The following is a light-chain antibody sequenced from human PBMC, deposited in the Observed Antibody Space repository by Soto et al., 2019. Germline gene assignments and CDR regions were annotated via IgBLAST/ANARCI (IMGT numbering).Light chain of an antibody. J-gene: IGKJ2*01. V-gene: IGKV3-20*01. CDR2: GAS. CDR3: QQYGSPPPPSDT. CDR1: QSVSSSY. Sequence: EIVLTQSPGTLSLSPGERATLSCRASQSVSSSYLAWYQQKPGQAPRLLIYGASSRATGIPDRFSGSGSGTDFTLTISRLEPEDFAVYYCQQYGSPPPPSDTFGQGTKLEIK.